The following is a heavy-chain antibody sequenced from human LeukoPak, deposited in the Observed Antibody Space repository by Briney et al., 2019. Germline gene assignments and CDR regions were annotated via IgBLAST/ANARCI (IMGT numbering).Heavy chain of an antibody. CDR3: AKGPTDGDYEDY. CDR1: GGTFSSYA. CDR2: IIPIFGTA. Sequence: ASVKVSCKASGGTFSSYAISWVRQAPGQGLEWMGGIIPIFGTANYAQKFQGRVTITADKSTSTAYMELSSLRSEDTAVYYCAKGPTDGDYEDYWGQGTLVTVSS. V-gene: IGHV1-69*06. D-gene: IGHD4-17*01. J-gene: IGHJ4*02.